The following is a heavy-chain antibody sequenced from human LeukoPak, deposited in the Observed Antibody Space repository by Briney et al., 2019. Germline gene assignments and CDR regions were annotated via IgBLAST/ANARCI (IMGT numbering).Heavy chain of an antibody. Sequence: GGSLRLSCAASGFTFSSYGMHWVRQAPGKGLEWVAVISYDGDNKYFADSVKGRFAISRDNSKNTLYLQMNSLRGEDTAVYYCARVIGSSGYYYGYWGQGTLVTVSS. CDR1: GFTFSSYG. J-gene: IGHJ4*02. CDR2: ISYDGDNK. V-gene: IGHV3-30*03. D-gene: IGHD3-22*01. CDR3: ARVIGSSGYYYGY.